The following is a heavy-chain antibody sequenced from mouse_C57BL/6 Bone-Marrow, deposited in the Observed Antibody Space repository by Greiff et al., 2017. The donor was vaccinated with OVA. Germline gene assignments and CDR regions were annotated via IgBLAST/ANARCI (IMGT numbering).Heavy chain of an antibody. V-gene: IGHV1-26*01. D-gene: IGHD1-1*01. CDR1: GYTFTDYY. CDR2: INPNNGGT. Sequence: EVQLQQSGPELVKPGASVKISCKASGYTFTDYYMNWVKQSHGKSLEWIGDINPNNGGTSYNQKFKGKATLTVDKSSSTAYMELRSLTSEDSAVYYCARTYYYGSREGYFDYWGQGTTLTVSS. CDR3: ARTYYYGSREGYFDY. J-gene: IGHJ2*01.